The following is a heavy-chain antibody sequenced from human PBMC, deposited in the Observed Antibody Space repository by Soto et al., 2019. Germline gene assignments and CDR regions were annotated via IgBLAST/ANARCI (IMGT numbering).Heavy chain of an antibody. J-gene: IGHJ6*02. CDR2: VYNSGST. Sequence: TLSLTCTVSGSSVSSNNYYWAFIRQPPGKGLEWIGSVYNSGSTYYNPSLKSRLTVSLDTSKNQLSLSLRSVTAADTAVYYCARGDSTDCSNGVCSFFYNHDMDVWGQGTTVTVSS. CDR1: GSSVSSNNYY. CDR3: ARGDSTDCSNGVCSFFYNHDMDV. D-gene: IGHD2-8*01. V-gene: IGHV4-39*01.